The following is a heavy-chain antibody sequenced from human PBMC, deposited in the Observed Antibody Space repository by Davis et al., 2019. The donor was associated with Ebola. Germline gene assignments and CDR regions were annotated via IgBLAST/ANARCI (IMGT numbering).Heavy chain of an antibody. CDR3: ARLPHYYYYGMDV. V-gene: IGHV5-51*01. CDR1: GYSFTSYW. Sequence: GESLKISCKGSGYSFTSYWIGWVRQMPGKGLEWMGIIYPGDSDTGYSPSFQGQVTISADKSISTAYLQWSSLKASDTAMYYCARLPHYYYYGMDVWGQGTTVTVSS. CDR2: IYPGDSDT. J-gene: IGHJ6*02.